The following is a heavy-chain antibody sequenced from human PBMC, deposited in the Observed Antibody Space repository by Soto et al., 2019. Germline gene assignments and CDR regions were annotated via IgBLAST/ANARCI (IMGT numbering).Heavy chain of an antibody. D-gene: IGHD2-21*02. V-gene: IGHV3-7*03. Sequence: EVQLVESGGGLVQPGGSLRLYCAASGLALRGYWMTWVRQAPGTGREWVASINPDGTLKYYVDFVKGRFTISRDNADNSLFLQMISLRVEDTAVYYCARWESGDWYLGIWGKGTLVTVSS. CDR3: ARWESGDWYLGI. J-gene: IGHJ4*02. CDR1: GLALRGYW. CDR2: INPDGTLK.